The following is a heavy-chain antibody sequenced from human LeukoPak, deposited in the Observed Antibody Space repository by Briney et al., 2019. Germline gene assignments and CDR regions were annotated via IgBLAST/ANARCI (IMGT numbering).Heavy chain of an antibody. D-gene: IGHD1-26*01. J-gene: IGHJ4*02. Sequence: PSETLSLTCTVSGYSISSGYYWGWIRQPPGKGLEYIGSLSHSGSTNYNPSLKSRVTISVDKSKNQFSLKLSSVTAADTAVYYCARAIEVGAMTPFDYWGQGTLVTVSS. CDR3: ARAIEVGAMTPFDY. V-gene: IGHV4-38-2*02. CDR1: GYSISSGYY. CDR2: LSHSGST.